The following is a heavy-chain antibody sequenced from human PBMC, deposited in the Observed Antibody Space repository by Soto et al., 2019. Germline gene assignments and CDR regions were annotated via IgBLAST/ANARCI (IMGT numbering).Heavy chain of an antibody. CDR1: GFTFSGCA. D-gene: IGHD3-3*01. V-gene: IGHV3-30-3*01. J-gene: IGHJ4*02. CDR2: ISYDGSNK. Sequence: QVQLVESGGGVVQPGRSLRLSCAASGFTFSGCAMHWVRQAPGKGLEWVAVISYDGSNKYYADSVKGRFTISRDNSKNTLYLQMNGLRAEDTAVYYCARDKRDLRFLEWSYYFDYWGQGTLVTVSS. CDR3: ARDKRDLRFLEWSYYFDY.